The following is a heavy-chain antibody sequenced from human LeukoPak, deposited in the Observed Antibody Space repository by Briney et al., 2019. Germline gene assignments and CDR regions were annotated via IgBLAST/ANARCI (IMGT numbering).Heavy chain of an antibody. CDR3: VRGGASSRYFGY. Sequence: PSETLSLTCTVSGGSISGHYWSWIRQPPGKGLEWIGFVSYSGSTNYNPSFNGRVTISLDTSKSQFSLSLNSVTAADTAVYFCVRGGASSRYFGYWGQGTLVTVSS. CDR1: GGSISGHY. CDR2: VSYSGST. J-gene: IGHJ4*02. D-gene: IGHD1-26*01. V-gene: IGHV4-59*11.